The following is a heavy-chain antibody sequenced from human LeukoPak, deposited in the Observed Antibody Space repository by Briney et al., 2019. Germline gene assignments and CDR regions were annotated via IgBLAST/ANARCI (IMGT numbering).Heavy chain of an antibody. J-gene: IGHJ6*03. D-gene: IGHD3-3*01. Sequence: GGSLRLSCAASGFTFSSYNMNWVRQAPGKGLEWVSYISSSSSTIYYADSVKGRFTISRDNAKNSLYLQMNSLRAEDTAVYYCARVGTGYDFWSGLGYYYYYMDVWGKGTTVTVSS. CDR2: ISSSSSTI. CDR3: ARVGTGYDFWSGLGYYYYYMDV. CDR1: GFTFSSYN. V-gene: IGHV3-48*01.